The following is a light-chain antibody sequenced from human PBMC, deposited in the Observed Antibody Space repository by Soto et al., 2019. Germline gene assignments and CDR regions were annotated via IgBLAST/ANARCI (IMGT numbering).Light chain of an antibody. Sequence: QSVLTQPPSASGTPGQRVTISCSGSTSNIGSNIVNWYQQLPGTAPKLLIYSNNQRPSGVPDRFSGSKSGTSASLAISGLQSEDEADYYCAAWDGSLKGVVFGGGTQLTVL. CDR2: SNN. J-gene: IGLJ2*01. CDR1: TSNIGSNI. CDR3: AAWDGSLKGVV. V-gene: IGLV1-44*01.